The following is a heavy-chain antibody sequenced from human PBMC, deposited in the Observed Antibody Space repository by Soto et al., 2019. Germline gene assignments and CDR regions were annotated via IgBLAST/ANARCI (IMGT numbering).Heavy chain of an antibody. J-gene: IGHJ6*02. CDR2: INPNSGGT. Sequence: ASVKVSCKASGYTFTGYYMHWVRQAPGQGLEWMGWINPNSGGTNYAQKFQGWVTMTRDTSISTAYMELSRLRSDDTAVYYCARSLRITMVRGVRPYYGMDVWGQGTTVTVSS. CDR3: ARSLRITMVRGVRPYYGMDV. CDR1: GYTFTGYY. V-gene: IGHV1-2*04. D-gene: IGHD3-10*01.